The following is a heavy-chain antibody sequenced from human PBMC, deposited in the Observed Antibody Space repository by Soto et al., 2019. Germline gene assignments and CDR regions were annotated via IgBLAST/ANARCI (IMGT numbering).Heavy chain of an antibody. CDR2: ISWDGGST. Sequence: GGSLRLSCAASGFTFDDYTMHWVRQAPGKGLEWVSLISWDGGSTYYADSVKGRFTISRDNSKNSLYLQMNSLRTEDTALYYCAKDIVPNGDYYYRMDVWGQGTTVTVSS. V-gene: IGHV3-43*01. D-gene: IGHD2-8*01. CDR1: GFTFDDYT. CDR3: AKDIVPNGDYYYRMDV. J-gene: IGHJ6*02.